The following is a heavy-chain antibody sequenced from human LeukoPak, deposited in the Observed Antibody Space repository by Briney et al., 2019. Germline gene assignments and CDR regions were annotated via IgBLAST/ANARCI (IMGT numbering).Heavy chain of an antibody. V-gene: IGHV4-61*02. CDR1: GGSISRGSYY. CDR2: IYNSGST. J-gene: IGHJ1*01. CDR3: ARAVDSSGFSSFQY. D-gene: IGHD3-22*01. Sequence: SETLSLTCIVSGGSISRGSYYWNWIRQPAGKGLEWMGRIYNSGSTNYNPSLKSRVTISVDTSKNQFSLKLNSVTAADTAVYYCARAVDSSGFSSFQYWGQGTLVTVSS.